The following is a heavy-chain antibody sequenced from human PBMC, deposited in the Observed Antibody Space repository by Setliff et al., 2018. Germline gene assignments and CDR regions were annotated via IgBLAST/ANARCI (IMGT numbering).Heavy chain of an antibody. D-gene: IGHD6-25*01. CDR3: ARDRSGGRDY. CDR2: ISSSSSYI. Sequence: PGGSLRLSCAASGFTFSSYAMSWVRQAPGKGLEWVSSISSSSSYIYYADSVKGRFTISKDTAENSVFLQMNSLRGEDTAVYYCARDRSGGRDYWGQGTLVTVSS. CDR1: GFTFSSYA. J-gene: IGHJ4*02. V-gene: IGHV3-21*01.